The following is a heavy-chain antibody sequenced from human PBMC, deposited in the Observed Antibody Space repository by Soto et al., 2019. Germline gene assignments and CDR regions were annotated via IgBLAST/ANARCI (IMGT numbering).Heavy chain of an antibody. D-gene: IGHD1-1*01. V-gene: IGHV1-69*01. J-gene: IGHJ4*02. CDR1: GGTFSSYA. Sequence: QVQLVQSGAEVKKPGSSVKVSCKASGGTFSSYAISWVRQAPGQGLEWMGGIIPIFGTANYAQKFQGRVTITDDESTSTAYMELSSVRSEDTAVYYCVRTPQKSTELADYWGQGTLVTVSS. CDR3: VRTPQKSTELADY. CDR2: IIPIFGTA.